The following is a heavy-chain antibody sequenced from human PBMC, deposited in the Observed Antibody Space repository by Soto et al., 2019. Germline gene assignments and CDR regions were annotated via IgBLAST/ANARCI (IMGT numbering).Heavy chain of an antibody. V-gene: IGHV3-23*01. D-gene: IGHD3-10*01. J-gene: IGHJ4*02. CDR2: ISDSGGST. Sequence: PGGSLRLSCAASGFTFSSYAMSWVRQAPGKGLEWVSAISDSGGSTYYADSVKGRFTISRDNSKNTLYLQMNSLRAEDTAVYYCASRPPYYYGSGSYYDSPTDYWGQGTLVTVSS. CDR1: GFTFSSYA. CDR3: ASRPPYYYGSGSYYDSPTDY.